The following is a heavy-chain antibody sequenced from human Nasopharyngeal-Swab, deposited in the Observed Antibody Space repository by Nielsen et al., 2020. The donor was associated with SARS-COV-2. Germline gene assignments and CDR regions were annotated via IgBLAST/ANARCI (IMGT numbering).Heavy chain of an antibody. CDR2: INHSGST. CDR3: ARGNGAFDY. D-gene: IGHD4-17*01. Sequence: SQSLSLTCAVHGGSFSGYYWSWIRQPPGKGLEWIGEINHSGSTNYNPSLKSRVTISVDTSKNQLSLKLSSVTAADTAVYYCARGNGAFDYWGQGTLVTVSS. V-gene: IGHV4-34*01. CDR1: GGSFSGYY. J-gene: IGHJ4*02.